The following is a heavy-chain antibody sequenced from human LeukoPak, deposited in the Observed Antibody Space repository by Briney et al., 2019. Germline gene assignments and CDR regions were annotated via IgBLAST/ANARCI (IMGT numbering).Heavy chain of an antibody. CDR1: GFTFSSYA. CDR3: ARGLAVAGTGDAFDI. Sequence: GGSLILSCAASGFTFSSYAMHWVRQAPGKGLEWVAVISYDGSNKYYADSVKGRFTISRDNSKNTLYLQMNSLRAEDTAVYYCARGLAVAGTGDAFDIWGQGTMVTVSS. J-gene: IGHJ3*02. CDR2: ISYDGSNK. D-gene: IGHD6-19*01. V-gene: IGHV3-30-3*01.